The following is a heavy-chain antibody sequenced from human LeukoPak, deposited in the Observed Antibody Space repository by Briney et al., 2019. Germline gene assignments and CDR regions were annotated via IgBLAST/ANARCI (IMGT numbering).Heavy chain of an antibody. J-gene: IGHJ5*02. CDR1: GYSFTTYW. D-gene: IGHD3-22*01. Sequence: GESLKISCKGSGYSFTTYWIGWLPQMPGKGLEWMGIIYPGDSDTRYSPSFQGQVTISADKSISTAYLQWRSLRASDTAMYYCATSSSGYYNNWFDPWGQGTLVTVSS. CDR3: ATSSSGYYNNWFDP. CDR2: IYPGDSDT. V-gene: IGHV5-51*01.